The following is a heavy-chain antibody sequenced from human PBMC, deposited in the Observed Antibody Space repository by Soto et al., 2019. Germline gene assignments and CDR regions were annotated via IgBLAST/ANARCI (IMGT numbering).Heavy chain of an antibody. CDR3: ARVGVSAGHQPPDFVY. J-gene: IGHJ4*02. CDR1: GYTFNFYG. Sequence: ASVKVSCKASGYTFNFYGITWVRQAPGQGLEWMGWISGFNGNTNYAADLQGRVTMTTDTSTSTAYMELRGLRSVDTAVYYCARVGVSAGHQPPDFVYWDKGILVTVAS. D-gene: IGHD3-16*01. V-gene: IGHV1-18*01. CDR2: ISGFNGNT.